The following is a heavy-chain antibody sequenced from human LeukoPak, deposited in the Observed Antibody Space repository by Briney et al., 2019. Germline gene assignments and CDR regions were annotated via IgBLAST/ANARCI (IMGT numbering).Heavy chain of an antibody. CDR2: IYYSGST. V-gene: IGHV4-59*08. D-gene: IGHD3-3*01. CDR1: GGSISSYY. J-gene: IGHJ6*02. Sequence: SETLSLTCTVSGGSISSYYWSWIRQPPGKGLEWIGYIYYSGSTNYNPSLKSRVTISVDTSKNQFSLKLSSVTAADTAVYYCARLETYYDFWSGYYGVGSYGMDVWGQGTTVTVSS. CDR3: ARLETYYDFWSGYYGVGSYGMDV.